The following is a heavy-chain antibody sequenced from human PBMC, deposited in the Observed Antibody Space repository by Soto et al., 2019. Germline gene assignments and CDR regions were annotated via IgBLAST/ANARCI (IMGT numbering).Heavy chain of an antibody. V-gene: IGHV1-3*01. CDR3: ARGFPLWFEP. J-gene: IGHJ5*02. D-gene: IGHD3-3*01. CDR1: GYTFTSYA. Sequence: GASVQVSCKASGYTFTSYAIDWVRQAPGQRLEWMGWINAGNGNTKYSQKFQGRVTITRDTSASTAYMELSSLRSEDTAVYYCARGFPLWFEPWGQGTLVTVSS. CDR2: INAGNGNT.